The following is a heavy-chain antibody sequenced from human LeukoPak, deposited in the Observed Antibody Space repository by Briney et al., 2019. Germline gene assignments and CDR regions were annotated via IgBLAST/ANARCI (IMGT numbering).Heavy chain of an antibody. J-gene: IGHJ6*03. D-gene: IGHD6-19*01. CDR2: IIPIFGTA. V-gene: IGHV1-69*13. Sequence: SVKVSCKASGGTFSSYAISWVRQAPGQGLEWMGGIIPIFGTANYAQKFQGRVTITADESTSTAYMELSSLRSEDTAVYYCARSEEGSGWYRGYYYHYMDVWGKGTTVTISS. CDR3: ARSEEGSGWYRGYYYHYMDV. CDR1: GGTFSSYA.